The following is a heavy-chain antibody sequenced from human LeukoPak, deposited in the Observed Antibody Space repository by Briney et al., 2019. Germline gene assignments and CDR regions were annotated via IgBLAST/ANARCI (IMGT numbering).Heavy chain of an antibody. V-gene: IGHV4-61*02. Sequence: SQTLSLTCTVSGGSISSGSYYCSWIRQPAGKGLEWIGRIYTSGSTDYNPSLQSRVTISSDTSKQQFFLNLSSVTAADTAVYYCASGDGYFGMDVWGQGTTVTVSS. CDR3: ASGDGYFGMDV. CDR1: GGSISSGSYY. J-gene: IGHJ6*02. D-gene: IGHD2-21*01. CDR2: IYTSGST.